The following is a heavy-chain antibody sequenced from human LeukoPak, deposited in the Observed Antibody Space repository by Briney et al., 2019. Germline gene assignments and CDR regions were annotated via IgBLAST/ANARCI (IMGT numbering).Heavy chain of an antibody. J-gene: IGHJ4*02. CDR1: GGTFSSYA. CDR3: ARDRRTRGYSYGGLFDY. Sequence: SVKVSCKASGGTFSSYAISWVRQAPGQGLEWMGRIIPSLGIANYAQKFQGRVTITADKSTSTAYMELSSLRSEDTAVYYCARDRRTRGYSYGGLFDYWGQGTLVTVSS. V-gene: IGHV1-69*04. D-gene: IGHD5-18*01. CDR2: IIPSLGIA.